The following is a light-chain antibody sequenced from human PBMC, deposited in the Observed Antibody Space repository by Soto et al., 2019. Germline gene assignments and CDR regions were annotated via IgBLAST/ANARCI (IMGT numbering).Light chain of an antibody. V-gene: IGKV3-11*01. CDR1: QSISSN. CDR2: DAS. J-gene: IGKJ2*01. CDR3: QQRSSGGTYT. Sequence: EVVLTQSPATLSLSPGERATLSCRASQSISSNLAWYQQKPGQAPRLLIYDASNRATGVPARFSGSGSGTDFTLTISDLEPEDVAVYYCQQRSSGGTYTVGRGTKLEIK.